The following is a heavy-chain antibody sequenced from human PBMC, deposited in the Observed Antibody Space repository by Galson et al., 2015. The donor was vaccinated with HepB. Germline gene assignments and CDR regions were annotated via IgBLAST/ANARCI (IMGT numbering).Heavy chain of an antibody. CDR2: ISGSGGST. Sequence: SLRLSCAASGFTFSTYAMTWVRQAPGKGLEWVSDISGSGGSTYYADSVKGRFTISRDNSENTLYLQMNSLRAEDTAVYYCAKPGIVGATERFYYMDVWGKGTAVTVS. V-gene: IGHV3-23*01. D-gene: IGHD1-26*01. J-gene: IGHJ6*03. CDR1: GFTFSTYA. CDR3: AKPGIVGATERFYYMDV.